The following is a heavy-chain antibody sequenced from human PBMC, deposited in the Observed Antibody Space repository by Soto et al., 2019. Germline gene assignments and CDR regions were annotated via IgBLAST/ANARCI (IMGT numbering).Heavy chain of an antibody. CDR3: AREYYYDSSATANWFDP. CDR2: IWYDGSNK. D-gene: IGHD3-22*01. CDR1: GFTFSSYG. J-gene: IGHJ5*02. Sequence: PGGSLRLSCAASGFTFSSYGMHWVRQAPGKGLEWVAVIWYDGSNKYYADSVKGRFTISRDNSKNTLYLQMNSLRAEDTAVYYCAREYYYDSSATANWFDPWGQGTLVTVSS. V-gene: IGHV3-33*01.